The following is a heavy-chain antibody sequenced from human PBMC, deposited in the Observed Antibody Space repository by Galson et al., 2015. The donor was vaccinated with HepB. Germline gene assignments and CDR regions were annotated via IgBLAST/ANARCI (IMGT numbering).Heavy chain of an antibody. CDR2: IYYSGST. CDR3: ASIIAVAGNAFDI. V-gene: IGHV4-59*01. CDR1: GGSISSYY. D-gene: IGHD6-19*01. Sequence: ETLSLTCTVSGGSISSYYWSWIRQPPGKGLEWIGYIYYSGSTNYNPSLKSRVTISVDTSKNQFSLKLSSVTAADTAVYYCASIIAVAGNAFDIWGQGTMVTVSS. J-gene: IGHJ3*02.